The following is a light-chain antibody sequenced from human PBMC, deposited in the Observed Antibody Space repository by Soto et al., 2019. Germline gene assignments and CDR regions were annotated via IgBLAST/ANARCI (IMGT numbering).Light chain of an antibody. J-gene: IGKJ2*03. Sequence: DIQMTQSPSTLSASVGDRVIITCRASRSVSTWLAWYQQKPGKAPKLLISKASNLESGIPSRFSGSGSGTEFTLTISSLQPADFATYYCQRYDSPWDSFGQGTKVDIK. V-gene: IGKV1-5*03. CDR3: QRYDSPWDS. CDR2: KAS. CDR1: RSVSTW.